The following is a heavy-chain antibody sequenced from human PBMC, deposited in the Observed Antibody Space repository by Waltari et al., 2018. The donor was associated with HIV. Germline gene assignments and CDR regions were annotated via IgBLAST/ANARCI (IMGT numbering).Heavy chain of an antibody. CDR1: GLTFRSYA. Sequence: EVQVLESGGGLVQPGGSLTLSCAASGLTFRSYAMGWVRQAPGKGLEWVSGFSVSGDPYYADSVKGRFTISRDNSKNTVYQQMNSLRVEDTAVYYCASAFGGNDLDVWGQGTTVTVSS. CDR3: ASAFGGNDLDV. CDR2: FSVSGDP. V-gene: IGHV3-23*01. D-gene: IGHD2-15*01. J-gene: IGHJ6*02.